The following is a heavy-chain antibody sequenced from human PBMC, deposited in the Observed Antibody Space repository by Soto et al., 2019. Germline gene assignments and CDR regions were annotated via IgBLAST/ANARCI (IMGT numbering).Heavy chain of an antibody. D-gene: IGHD5-12*01. CDR1: GFTLSRYS. CDR3: ARGGVTTIFGDS. J-gene: IGHJ4*02. CDR2: IDGSSQTI. V-gene: IGHV3-48*02. Sequence: EVQLVESGGGLVQPGGSLRVSCAASGFTLSRYSMNWVRQAPGKGLEWLSYIDGSSQTIYYAGSVKGRFIISRDNARNSLYLQMNNLRDEDTAVYYCARGGVTTIFGDSWGQGTLVTVSS.